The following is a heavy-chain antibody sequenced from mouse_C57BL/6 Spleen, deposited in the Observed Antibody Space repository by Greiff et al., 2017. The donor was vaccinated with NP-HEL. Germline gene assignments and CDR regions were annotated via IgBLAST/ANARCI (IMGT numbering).Heavy chain of an antibody. CDR2: INPSNGGT. CDR3: ARPYGSSYGYFDV. V-gene: IGHV1-53*01. D-gene: IGHD1-1*01. Sequence: VQLQQPGTELVKPGASVKLSCKASGYTFTSYWMHWVKQRPGQGLEWIGNINPSNGGTNYNEKFKSKATLPVDKSSSTAYMQLSSLTSEDSAVYYCARPYGSSYGYFDVWGTGTTVTVSS. J-gene: IGHJ1*03. CDR1: GYTFTSYW.